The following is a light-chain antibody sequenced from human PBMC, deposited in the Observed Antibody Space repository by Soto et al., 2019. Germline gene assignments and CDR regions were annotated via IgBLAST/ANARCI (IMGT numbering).Light chain of an antibody. V-gene: IGKV1-9*01. CDR1: HGIIVY. J-gene: IGKJ4*02. CDR3: QQYNTYVT. Sequence: IQLTQSPSSLSSSVGDRFTFTCLASHGIIVYLDWYQQKSGKAPTVLIYTASTLQTGVPSRFSGSGSGTEFTLTISSLQSDDFATYYCQQYNTYVTFGGGTKVDI. CDR2: TAS.